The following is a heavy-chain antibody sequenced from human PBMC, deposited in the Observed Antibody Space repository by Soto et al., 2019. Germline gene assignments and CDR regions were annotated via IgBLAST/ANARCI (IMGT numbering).Heavy chain of an antibody. J-gene: IGHJ5*02. D-gene: IGHD2-2*01. CDR2: INHSGST. Sequence: QVQLQQWGAGLLKPSETLSLTCAVYGGSFSGYYWSWIRQPPGKGLEWIGEINHSGSTNYNPSLKSRVNRSVDTSKNQFSLKLSSVTAADTAVYYCARDKDCSSTSCTNWFDPWGQGTLVTVSS. CDR3: ARDKDCSSTSCTNWFDP. CDR1: GGSFSGYY. V-gene: IGHV4-34*01.